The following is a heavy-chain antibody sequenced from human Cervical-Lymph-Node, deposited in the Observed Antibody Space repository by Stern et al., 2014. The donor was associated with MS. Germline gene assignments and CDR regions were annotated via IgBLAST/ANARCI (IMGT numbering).Heavy chain of an antibody. CDR1: GFTFSSYS. CDR2: ISSSSSYI. V-gene: IGHV3-21*01. CDR3: ARGYCGGDCYIFDY. Sequence: EVQLVQSGGGLVKPGGSLRLSCAASGFTFSSYSMNWVRQAPGKGLEWVSSISSSSSYIYYADSVKGRFTISRDNAKNSLYLQMNSLRAEDTAVYYCARGYCGGDCYIFDYWGQGTLVTVSS. J-gene: IGHJ4*02. D-gene: IGHD2-21*02.